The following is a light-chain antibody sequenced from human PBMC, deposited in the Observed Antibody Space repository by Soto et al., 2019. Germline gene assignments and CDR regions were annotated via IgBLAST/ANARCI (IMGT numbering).Light chain of an antibody. CDR3: QQYGSSGT. V-gene: IGKV3-20*01. J-gene: IGKJ1*01. Sequence: EFVLTQSPGTLSLSPGERATLSCRASQTVRNNYLAWYQQKPGQAPRLLIYGASNRATGIPDRFSGSGSGTDFTLTISRLEPEDFAVYYCQQYGSSGTFGQGTKV. CDR2: GAS. CDR1: QTVRNNY.